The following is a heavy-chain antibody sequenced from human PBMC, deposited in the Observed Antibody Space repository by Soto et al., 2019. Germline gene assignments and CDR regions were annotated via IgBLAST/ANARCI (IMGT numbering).Heavy chain of an antibody. Sequence: QVQLVQSGAEVRKPGSSVKVSCKVSGDSVISYAISWLRQAPGQWLDWMGGIIPIFGRGNYAQRFQVRVASTADESTSTVHMERSGLRSEDTAVYYCARDGSTVETAMVSQYYYGMDVWGQGTTVTLSS. J-gene: IGHJ6*02. CDR1: GDSVISYA. V-gene: IGHV1-69*12. CDR3: ARDGSTVETAMVSQYYYGMDV. D-gene: IGHD5-18*01. CDR2: IIPIFGRG.